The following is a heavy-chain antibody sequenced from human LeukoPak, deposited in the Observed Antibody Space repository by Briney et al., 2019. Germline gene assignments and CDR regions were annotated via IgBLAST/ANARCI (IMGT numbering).Heavy chain of an antibody. CDR1: GFTFDDYG. V-gene: IGHV3-20*04. D-gene: IGHD7-27*01. CDR3: ARDRGELGERYFDY. Sequence: PAGGSLRLXCAASGFTFDDYGMSWVRQAPGKGLEWVSGINWNGGSTGYADSVKGRFTISRDNAKNSLYLQMNSLRAEDTALYYCARDRGELGERYFDYWGQGTLVTVSS. CDR2: INWNGGST. J-gene: IGHJ4*02.